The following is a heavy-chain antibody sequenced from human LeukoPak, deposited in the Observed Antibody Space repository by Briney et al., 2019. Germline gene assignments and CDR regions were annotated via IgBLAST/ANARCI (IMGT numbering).Heavy chain of an antibody. CDR1: GYTFTSYD. Sequence: ASVKVSCKASGYTFTSYDINWVRQATGQGLERMGWMNPNSGNTGYAQKFQGRVTMTRNTSISTAYMELSSLRSEDTAVYYCARSPTPTYYDILTGYVYWGQGTLVTVSS. J-gene: IGHJ4*02. V-gene: IGHV1-8*01. CDR3: ARSPTPTYYDILTGYVY. D-gene: IGHD3-9*01. CDR2: MNPNSGNT.